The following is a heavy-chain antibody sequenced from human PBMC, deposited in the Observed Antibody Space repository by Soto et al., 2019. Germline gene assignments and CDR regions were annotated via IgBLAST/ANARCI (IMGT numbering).Heavy chain of an antibody. CDR1: GGSFSGYY. V-gene: IGHV4-34*01. CDR2: INHSGST. D-gene: IGHD6-6*01. Sequence: SETLSLTCAVYGGSFSGYYWTWIRQPPGTGLEWIGEINHSGSTNYNPSLKSRVTISVDTSRNQFSLKLSSVTAADTAVYYCATYSSSPNWFDPWGQGTLVTVSS. CDR3: ATYSSSPNWFDP. J-gene: IGHJ5*02.